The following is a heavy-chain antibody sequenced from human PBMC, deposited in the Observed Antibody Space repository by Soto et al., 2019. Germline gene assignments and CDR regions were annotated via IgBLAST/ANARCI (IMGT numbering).Heavy chain of an antibody. J-gene: IGHJ4*02. CDR3: ARDPSWGIVVVPAPEYYFDY. CDR2: IWYDGSNK. Sequence: PGGSLRLSCAASGFTFSSYGMHWVRQAPGKGLEWVAVIWYDGSNKYYADSVKGRFTISRDNSKNTLYLQMNSLRAEDTAVYYCARDPSWGIVVVPAPEYYFDYWGQGTLVTVSS. D-gene: IGHD2-2*01. CDR1: GFTFSSYG. V-gene: IGHV3-33*01.